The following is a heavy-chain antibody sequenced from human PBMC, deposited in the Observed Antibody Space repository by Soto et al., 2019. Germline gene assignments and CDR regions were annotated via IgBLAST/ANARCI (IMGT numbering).Heavy chain of an antibody. CDR3: VKDGVSGWSDYFFAY. J-gene: IGHJ4*02. V-gene: IGHV3-30*18. D-gene: IGHD6-19*01. CDR2: ITYDGINK. CDR1: GFTFSSYA. Sequence: QVHLVESGEGVVQPGRSLRISCAASGFTFSSYAMHCVRRTPGKGLECVALITYDGINKYYADSVKGRFTVSRNHSKSPLYLQMNSLSAEDTAVYYCVKDGVSGWSDYFFAYGGKGTLVTVSS.